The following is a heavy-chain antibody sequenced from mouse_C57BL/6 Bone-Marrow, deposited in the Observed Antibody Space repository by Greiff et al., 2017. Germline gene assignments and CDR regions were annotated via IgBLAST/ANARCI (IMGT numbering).Heavy chain of an antibody. D-gene: IGHD1-1*01. CDR1: GYTFTSYW. V-gene: IGHV1-5*01. CDR2: IYPGNSDT. J-gene: IGHJ2*01. CDR3: THGSSSGDY. Sequence: EVQLQQSGTVLARPGASVKMSCKTSGYTFTSYWMHWVKQRPGQGLEWIGAIYPGNSDTSYNQKFKGKAKLTAVTSASTASMALSSLTNEDSAVYYCTHGSSSGDYWGQGTTLTGAS.